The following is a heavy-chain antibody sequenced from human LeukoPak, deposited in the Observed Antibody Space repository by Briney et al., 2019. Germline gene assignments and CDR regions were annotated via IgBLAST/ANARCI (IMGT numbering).Heavy chain of an antibody. Sequence: SETLSLTCTVSGGSISSSSYYWGWIRQPPGKGLEWIGSIYHSGSTYYNPSLKSRVTISVDTSKNQFSLKLSSVTAADTAVYYCARLMTTVVHDAFDIWGQGTMVTVSS. CDR2: IYHSGST. J-gene: IGHJ3*02. CDR3: ARLMTTVVHDAFDI. D-gene: IGHD4-23*01. V-gene: IGHV4-39*01. CDR1: GGSISSSSYY.